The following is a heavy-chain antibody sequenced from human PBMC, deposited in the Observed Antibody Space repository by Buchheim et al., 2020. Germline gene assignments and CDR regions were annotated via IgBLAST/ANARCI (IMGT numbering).Heavy chain of an antibody. V-gene: IGHV3-30*04. CDR1: GFTFSSYA. D-gene: IGHD6-13*01. CDR2: ISYDGSNK. CDR3: ARGWGYSDY. Sequence: QVQLVESGGGVVQPGRSLRLSCAASGFTFSSYAMHWVRQAPGKGLEWVAVISYDGSNKYYADSVKGRFTISRGNSKNTLYLQMNSLRAEDTAVYYCARGWGYSDYWGQGTL. J-gene: IGHJ4*02.